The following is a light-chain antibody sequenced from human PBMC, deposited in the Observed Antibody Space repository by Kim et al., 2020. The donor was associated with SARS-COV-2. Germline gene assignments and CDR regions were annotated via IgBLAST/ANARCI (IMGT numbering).Light chain of an antibody. CDR2: YDS. V-gene: IGLV3-21*04. J-gene: IGLJ2*01. Sequence: SYELTQPPSVSVAPGKTARITCGGNNIGSKSVHWYQQKPGQAPVLVIYYDSDRPSGIPERFSGSNSGNTATLTISSVEAGDEADYYCQVWDSAVVFGGGT. CDR1: NIGSKS. CDR3: QVWDSAVV.